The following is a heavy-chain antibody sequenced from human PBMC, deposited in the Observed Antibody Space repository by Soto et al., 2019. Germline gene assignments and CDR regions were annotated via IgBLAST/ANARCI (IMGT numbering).Heavy chain of an antibody. V-gene: IGHV4-31*03. CDR3: ARDFYGDPWYFDY. CDR1: GGSISSGGYY. CDR2: IYYSGST. D-gene: IGHD4-17*01. J-gene: IGHJ4*02. Sequence: QVQLQESGPGLVKPSQTLSLTCTVSGGSISSGGYYWSWIRQHPGKGLEWIGYIYYSGSTYYNPSLKSRVTISVDTSKNRFSLKLSSVTAADTAVYYCARDFYGDPWYFDYWGQGTLVTVSS.